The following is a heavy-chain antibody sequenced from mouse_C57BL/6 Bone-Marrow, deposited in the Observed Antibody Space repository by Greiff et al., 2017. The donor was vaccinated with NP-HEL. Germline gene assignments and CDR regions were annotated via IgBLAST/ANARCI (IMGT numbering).Heavy chain of an antibody. D-gene: IGHD1-1*01. CDR2: INPGSGGT. V-gene: IGHV1-54*01. CDR1: GYAFTNYL. CDR3: ARSYYYGPWFAY. J-gene: IGHJ3*01. Sequence: VQGVESGAELVRPGTSVKVSCKASGYAFTNYLIEWVKQRPGQGLEWIGVINPGSGGTNYNEKFKGKATLTADKSSSTAYMQLSSLTSEDSAVYFCARSYYYGPWFAYWGQGTLVTVSA.